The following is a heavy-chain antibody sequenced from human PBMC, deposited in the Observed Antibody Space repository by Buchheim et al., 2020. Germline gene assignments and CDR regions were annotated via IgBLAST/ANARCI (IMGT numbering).Heavy chain of an antibody. CDR1: GLTFSSYA. Sequence: DVQLVESGGGLVQPGESLRLSCAASGLTFSSYAMNWVRQAPGKGLEWISYISSSSRTIYYADSVKGRFTISRDNAKNSLYLQMNSLRAEDTAVYYCAGDCSSSNCFPLPPWGQGTL. CDR3: AGDCSSSNCFPLPP. J-gene: IGHJ5*02. V-gene: IGHV3-48*01. D-gene: IGHD2-2*01. CDR2: ISSSSRTI.